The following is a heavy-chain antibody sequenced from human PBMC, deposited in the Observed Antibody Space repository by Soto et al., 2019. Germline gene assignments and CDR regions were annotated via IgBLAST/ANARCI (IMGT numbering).Heavy chain of an antibody. V-gene: IGHV1-69*01. J-gene: IGHJ4*02. CDR3: ARGPTWIQLWTPVYFDY. D-gene: IGHD5-18*01. CDR2: IIPIFGTA. Sequence: QVQLVQSGAEVKKPGSSVKVSCKASGGTFSSYAISWVRQAPGQGLEWMGGIIPIFGTANYAQKFQGRVTITADESTGTAYMELSSLRSEDTAVYYCARGPTWIQLWTPVYFDYWGQGTLVTVSS. CDR1: GGTFSSYA.